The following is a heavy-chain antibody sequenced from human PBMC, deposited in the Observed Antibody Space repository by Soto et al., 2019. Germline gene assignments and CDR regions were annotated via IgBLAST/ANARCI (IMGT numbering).Heavy chain of an antibody. V-gene: IGHV3-9*01. CDR3: AKDEEYQLLHSGVFDY. J-gene: IGHJ4*02. D-gene: IGHD2-2*01. CDR2: ISWNSGSI. Sequence: GGSLRLSCAASGFTFDDYAMHWVRQAPGKGLEWVSGISWNSGSIGYADSVKGRFTISRDNAKNSLYLQMNSLRAEDTALYYCAKDEEYQLLHSGVFDYWGQGTLVTVSS. CDR1: GFTFDDYA.